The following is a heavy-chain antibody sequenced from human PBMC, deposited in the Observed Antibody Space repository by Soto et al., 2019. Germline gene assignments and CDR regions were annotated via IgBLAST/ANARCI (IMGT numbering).Heavy chain of an antibody. CDR1: GFTFISYW. CDR3: VRTSLVVAAATREDY. Sequence: GGSLRLSCASSGFTFISYWMHWVRQAPGKGLVWVSRINSDGSSTSYADSVKGRFTISRDNAKNTLYLQMNSLRAEDTAVYYCVRTSLVVAAATREDYWGQGTLVTVSS. CDR2: INSDGSST. V-gene: IGHV3-74*01. J-gene: IGHJ4*02. D-gene: IGHD2-15*01.